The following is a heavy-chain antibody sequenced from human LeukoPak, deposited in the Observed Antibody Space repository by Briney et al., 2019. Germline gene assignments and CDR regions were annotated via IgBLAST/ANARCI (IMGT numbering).Heavy chain of an antibody. D-gene: IGHD1-26*01. Sequence: GGSLRLSCAASGFTFSDYYMSWIRQAPGKGLEWVSYISSSGSTIYYADSVKGRFTISRDNAKNSLYLQMNSLRAEDTAVYYCARALWELLQNWFDPWGQGTLVTVFS. CDR3: ARALWELLQNWFDP. J-gene: IGHJ5*02. CDR2: ISSSGSTI. CDR1: GFTFSDYY. V-gene: IGHV3-11*01.